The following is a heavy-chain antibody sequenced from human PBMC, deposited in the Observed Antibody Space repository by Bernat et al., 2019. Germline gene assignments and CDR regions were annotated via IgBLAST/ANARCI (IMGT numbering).Heavy chain of an antibody. CDR1: GFTFSSYA. D-gene: IGHD2-15*01. V-gene: IGHV3-23*01. Sequence: EVQLLESGGDLVQPGGSLRLSCAASGFTFSSYAMSWVRQAPGKGLEWVSAVSGSGGSTYYADSVKGRFTISRDNSKNTLFLQMNYLRAEDTAVYYCAKGYCGDGTCYVFDVWGRGTMVSVTS. CDR3: AKGYCGDGTCYVFDV. J-gene: IGHJ3*01. CDR2: VSGSGGST.